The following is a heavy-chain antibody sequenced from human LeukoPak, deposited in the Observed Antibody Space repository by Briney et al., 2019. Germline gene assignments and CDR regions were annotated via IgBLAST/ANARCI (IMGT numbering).Heavy chain of an antibody. Sequence: GGSLRLSCAASGFTFSSYWMHWVRQAPGKGLVWVSRINRDGSSTSYADSVKGRFTISRDNAKNALDLQMNSLRAEDTAVYYCARDSGTDDAFDIWGQGTMVTVSS. J-gene: IGHJ3*02. CDR3: ARDSGTDDAFDI. D-gene: IGHD1-1*01. V-gene: IGHV3-74*01. CDR2: INRDGSST. CDR1: GFTFSSYW.